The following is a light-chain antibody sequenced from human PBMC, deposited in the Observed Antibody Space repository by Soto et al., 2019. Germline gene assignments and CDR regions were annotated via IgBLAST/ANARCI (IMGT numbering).Light chain of an antibody. V-gene: IGLV4-69*01. CDR2: LNSDGSH. J-gene: IGLJ3*02. Sequence: QPVLTQSPSASASLGASVKLTCTLSSEHSSYAIAWHQQQPEKGPRYLMNLNSDGSHNKGDGIPDRFSGSSSGAERYLTISSLQSEDEADYYCQTWGTGIRVFGGGTKLTVL. CDR3: QTWGTGIRV. CDR1: SEHSSYA.